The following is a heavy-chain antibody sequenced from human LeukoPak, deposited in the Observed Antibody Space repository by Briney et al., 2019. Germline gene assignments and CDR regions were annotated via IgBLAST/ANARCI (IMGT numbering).Heavy chain of an antibody. V-gene: IGHV3-30*03. CDR1: GFTFSSYG. Sequence: PRGSLRLSCAASGFTFSSYGMHWVRQAPGKGLEWVAVISYDGSNKYYADSVKGRFTISRDNSKNTLYLQMNSLRAEDTAVYYCAVLVGATTNDFDYWGQGTLVTVSS. CDR2: ISYDGSNK. J-gene: IGHJ4*02. CDR3: AVLVGATTNDFDY. D-gene: IGHD1-26*01.